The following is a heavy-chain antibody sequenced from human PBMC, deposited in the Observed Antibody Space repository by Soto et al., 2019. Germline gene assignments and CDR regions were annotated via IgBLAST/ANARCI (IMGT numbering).Heavy chain of an antibody. CDR3: AHRVSSGWSREYNLFDP. J-gene: IGHJ5*02. V-gene: IGHV2-5*02. CDR1: GFSLSTSGVG. Sequence: SGPTLVNPTQTLTLTCTFSGFSLSTSGVGVGWIRQPPGKALEWLALIYWDDDKRYSPSLKSRLTITKDTSKNQVVLTMTNMDPVDTATYYCAHRVSSGWSREYNLFDPWGQGTLVTVSS. CDR2: IYWDDDK. D-gene: IGHD6-19*01.